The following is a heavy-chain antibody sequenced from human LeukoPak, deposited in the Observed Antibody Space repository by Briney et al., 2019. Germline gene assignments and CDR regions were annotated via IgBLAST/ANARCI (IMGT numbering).Heavy chain of an antibody. CDR1: GFTFSSYW. V-gene: IGHV3-7*01. CDR2: IKQDGSEK. CDR3: AGDGSSGWYGDFDY. Sequence: GGSLRLSCAASGFTFSSYWMSWVRQAPGKGLEWVANIKQDGSEKYYVDSVKGRFTISRDNAKNSLYLQMNSLRAEDTAVYYCAGDGSSGWYGDFDYWGQGTLVTVSS. D-gene: IGHD6-19*01. J-gene: IGHJ4*02.